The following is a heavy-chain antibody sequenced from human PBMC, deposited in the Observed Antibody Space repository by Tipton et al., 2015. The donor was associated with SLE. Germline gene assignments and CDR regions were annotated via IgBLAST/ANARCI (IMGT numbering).Heavy chain of an antibody. D-gene: IGHD6-6*01. V-gene: IGHV4-34*01. Sequence: TLSLTCAVYGGSLSDYYWNWIRQSPGKGLEWIGEVNRSGNTNYNPSLKSRVAISVDPSKNQFSLSLTSVTAADTAVYYCVRQEGISARGGDFWGQGTLATVSS. J-gene: IGHJ4*02. CDR2: VNRSGNT. CDR1: GGSLSDYY. CDR3: VRQEGISARGGDF.